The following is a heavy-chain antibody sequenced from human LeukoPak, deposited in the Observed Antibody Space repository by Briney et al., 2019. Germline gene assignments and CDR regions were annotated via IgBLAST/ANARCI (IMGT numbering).Heavy chain of an antibody. Sequence: GGSLRLSCAASGFMFKNYGMSWVRQVPGQGLEWVSAIDGGGGDTHYADSVKGRFTISRDNSKNTLYLQMNSPRVEDTAVYYCVRTTYSSSSRGAFDVWAKGQCSPSLQ. CDR1: GFMFKNYG. CDR3: VRTTYSSSSRGAFDV. V-gene: IGHV3-23*01. D-gene: IGHD6-6*01. CDR2: IDGGGGDT. J-gene: IGHJ3*01.